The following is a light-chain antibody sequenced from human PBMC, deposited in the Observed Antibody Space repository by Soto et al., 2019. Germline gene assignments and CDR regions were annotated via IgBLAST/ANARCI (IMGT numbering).Light chain of an antibody. CDR3: QQYSAWPLT. J-gene: IGKJ4*01. Sequence: EIVMTQSPAILSVSPGERATLSCRASQSVRSNFLAWYQQKPGQAPRLLIHGASTRATGVPARFSGSGSGTEFTLTISSLQSEDFAVYYCQQYSAWPLTFGGGTRVEIK. CDR2: GAS. V-gene: IGKV3-15*01. CDR1: QSVRSN.